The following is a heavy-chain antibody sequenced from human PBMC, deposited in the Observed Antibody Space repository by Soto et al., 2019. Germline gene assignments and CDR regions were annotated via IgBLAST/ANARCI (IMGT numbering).Heavy chain of an antibody. CDR1: GYSFAGYW. J-gene: IGHJ4*02. D-gene: IGHD3-22*01. Sequence: GESLKISCNGSGYSFAGYWITWVPHKPGKGLEWMGRIDPSDSQTYYSPSFRGHVTISATKSITTVFLQWSSLRASDTAMYYCARQIYDSDTGPNFQYYFDSWGQGTPVTVSS. CDR2: IDPSDSQT. V-gene: IGHV5-10-1*01. CDR3: ARQIYDSDTGPNFQYYFDS.